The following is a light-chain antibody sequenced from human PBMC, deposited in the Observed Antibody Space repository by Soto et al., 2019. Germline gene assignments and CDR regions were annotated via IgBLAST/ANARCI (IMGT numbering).Light chain of an antibody. CDR3: SSYTSSSTLLYV. CDR1: SSDVGGYNY. V-gene: IGLV2-14*01. CDR2: DVS. J-gene: IGLJ1*01. Sequence: QSALTQPASVSVSPGQSITISCTGTSSDVGGYNYVSWYQQHPGKAPKLMIYDVSNRPSGVSNGFSGSKSGNTASLTISGLPAEDVADYYCSSYTSSSTLLYVFGTGTKLTVL.